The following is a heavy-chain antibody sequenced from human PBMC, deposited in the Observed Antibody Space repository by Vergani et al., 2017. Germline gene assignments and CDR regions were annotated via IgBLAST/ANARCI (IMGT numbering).Heavy chain of an antibody. J-gene: IGHJ3*02. CDR3: AKDYYDSSGYAFDI. V-gene: IGHV3-9*01. CDR2: ISWNSGSI. CDR1: GITFDDYA. D-gene: IGHD3-22*01. Sequence: EVQLVESGGGLVQPGRSLRLSCAASGITFDDYAMHWVRQAPGKGLEWVSGISWNSGSIGYADSVKGRFTISRDNAKNSLYLQMNSLRAEDTALYYCAKDYYDSSGYAFDIWGQGTMVTVSS.